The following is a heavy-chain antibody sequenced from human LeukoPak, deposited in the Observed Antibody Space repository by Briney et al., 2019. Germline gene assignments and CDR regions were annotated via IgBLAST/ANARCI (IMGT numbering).Heavy chain of an antibody. D-gene: IGHD3-22*01. CDR3: ASWNYYDSSGYATQRDYFDY. CDR1: GGSFSDYY. V-gene: IGHV4-34*01. J-gene: IGHJ4*02. CDR2: INHSGST. Sequence: SETLSLTCAVYGGSFSDYYWSWIRQPPGKGLEWIGEINHSGSTNYNPSLKSRVTISVDTSKNQFSLKLSSVTAADTAVYYCASWNYYDSSGYATQRDYFDYWGQGTLVTVSS.